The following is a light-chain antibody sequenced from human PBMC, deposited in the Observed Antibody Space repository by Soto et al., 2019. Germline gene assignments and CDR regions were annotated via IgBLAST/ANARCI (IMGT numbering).Light chain of an antibody. V-gene: IGLV2-14*03. J-gene: IGLJ2*01. CDR1: SSDVGDFNY. Sequence: QSALTQPASVSGSPGRSVTISCTGTSSDVGDFNYVSWYQHLPGRAPKLIIYDVTNRPSGISYRFSASKSGRTASLTISGLQAEDEAYYSCSSYSSSTTHVVFGGGTKLT. CDR3: SSYSSSTTHVV. CDR2: DVT.